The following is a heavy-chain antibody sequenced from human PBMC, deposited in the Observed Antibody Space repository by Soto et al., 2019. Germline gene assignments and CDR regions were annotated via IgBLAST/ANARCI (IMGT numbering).Heavy chain of an antibody. V-gene: IGHV3-33*08. CDR1: GFTFSSYW. D-gene: IGHD3-10*01. Sequence: GGSLRLSCAASGFTFSSYWMSWVRQAPGKGLEWVTVIWYDGRNKYYADSVKGRFTISRDNSKNTLDLQMNSLRAEDTAVYYCARESGNYYYYGMDVWGQGTTVTVSS. CDR3: ARESGNYYYYGMDV. J-gene: IGHJ6*02. CDR2: IWYDGRNK.